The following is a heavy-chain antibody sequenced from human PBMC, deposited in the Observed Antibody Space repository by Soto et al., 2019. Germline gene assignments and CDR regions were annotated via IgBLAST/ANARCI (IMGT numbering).Heavy chain of an antibody. D-gene: IGHD6-19*01. J-gene: IGHJ4*02. CDR2: ISGSGGST. Sequence: EVQLLESGGGLVQPGGSLRLSCAASGFTFSSYAMSWVRQAPGKGLEWVSAISGSGGSTYYADSVKGRFTISRDNSKNTLYLQMNSLRVEDTAVYYCAKGGSSGWYSQKDYWGQGTLVTVSS. V-gene: IGHV3-23*01. CDR3: AKGGSSGWYSQKDY. CDR1: GFTFSSYA.